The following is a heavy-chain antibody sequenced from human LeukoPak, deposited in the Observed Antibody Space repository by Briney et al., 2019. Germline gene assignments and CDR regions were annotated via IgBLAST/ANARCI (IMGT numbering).Heavy chain of an antibody. J-gene: IGHJ4*02. D-gene: IGHD2-15*01. CDR3: VRDPGAATFDY. CDR2: INVKNGNT. V-gene: IGHV1-18*01. Sequence: ASVKVSCKTSGYTFTRYDITWVRQAPGQGPEWMGGINVKNGNTNYAQKLRGRVTLCRDTSTSTAYMELRSLTSDDTAVYYCVRDPGAATFDYWGQGTLVTVSP. CDR1: GYTFTRYD.